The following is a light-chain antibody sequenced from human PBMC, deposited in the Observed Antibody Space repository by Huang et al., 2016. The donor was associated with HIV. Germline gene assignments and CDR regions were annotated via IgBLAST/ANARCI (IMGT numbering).Light chain of an antibody. Sequence: IQLTQSPSSLSASVGDRVTITCRASQGIYSYLAWYQQKPGKAPKLLINAASTLQSVVPSRFSGSGSGTEFTLTISSLQPEDFATYYCQQLNSYPLSFGQGTRLEIK. J-gene: IGKJ5*01. CDR2: AAS. CDR3: QQLNSYPLS. V-gene: IGKV1-9*01. CDR1: QGIYSY.